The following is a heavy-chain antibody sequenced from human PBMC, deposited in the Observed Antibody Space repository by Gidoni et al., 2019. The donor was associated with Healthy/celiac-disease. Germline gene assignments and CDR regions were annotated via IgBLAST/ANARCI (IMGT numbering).Heavy chain of an antibody. J-gene: IGHJ4*02. Sequence: EVQLVESGGGLVQPGGSLRLSCAASGFTVSSNYMSCVRQAPGKGLEWVSVIYSGGSTYYADSVKGRFTISRDNSKNTLYLQMNSLRAEDTAVYYCARDFTRRGYFDYWGQGTLVTVSS. D-gene: IGHD3-16*01. CDR3: ARDFTRRGYFDY. CDR2: IYSGGST. V-gene: IGHV3-66*01. CDR1: GFTVSSNY.